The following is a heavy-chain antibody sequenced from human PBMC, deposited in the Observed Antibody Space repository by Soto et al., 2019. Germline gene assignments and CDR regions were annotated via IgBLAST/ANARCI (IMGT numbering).Heavy chain of an antibody. J-gene: IGHJ4*02. V-gene: IGHV3-9*01. CDR1: GFTFDYYA. Sequence: GGSLRLSCAASGFTFDYYAMHWVRQAPGKGLEWVTGISWNSDTIGYADSVKGRLTISRDNAKNSLYLQMNSLRAEDTAFYYCARDVWSRASGPPDSWGQGTLVTVSS. D-gene: IGHD3-10*01. CDR3: ARDVWSRASGPPDS. CDR2: ISWNSDTI.